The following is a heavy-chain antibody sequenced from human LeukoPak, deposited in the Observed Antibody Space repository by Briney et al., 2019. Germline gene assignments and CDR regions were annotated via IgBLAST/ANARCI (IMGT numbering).Heavy chain of an antibody. CDR2: INHSGST. CDR3: ARGRGYNSFDY. Sequence: SETLSLTCAVYGGSFSGYYWSWIRQPPGKGLEWIGEINHSGSTNYNPSLKSRVTMSVDMSKNQFSLKLSSVTAADTAVYYCARGRGYNSFDYWGQGTLVTVPS. D-gene: IGHD5-24*01. CDR1: GGSFSGYY. J-gene: IGHJ4*02. V-gene: IGHV4-34*01.